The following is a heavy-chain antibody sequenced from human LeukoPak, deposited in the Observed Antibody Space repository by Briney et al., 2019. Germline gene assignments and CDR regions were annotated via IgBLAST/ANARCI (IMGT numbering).Heavy chain of an antibody. V-gene: IGHV3-23*01. CDR3: AKALNSSTWYSPLDY. CDR1: GFTFSSYS. D-gene: IGHD6-13*01. J-gene: IGHJ4*02. CDR2: ISGSGGST. Sequence: GGSLRLSCAASGFTFSSYSINWVRQAPGKGLEWVSGISGSGGSTYYADSVKGRFTISRDNSKNTLYLQMNSLRAEDAAVYYCAKALNSSTWYSPLDYWGQGTLVTVSS.